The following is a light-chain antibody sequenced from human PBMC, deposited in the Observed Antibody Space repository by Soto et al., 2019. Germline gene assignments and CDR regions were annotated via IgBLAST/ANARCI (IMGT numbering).Light chain of an antibody. CDR2: EVS. CDR3: SSFTSAYTFV. J-gene: IGLJ1*01. Sequence: QSVLTQTASVSGSPGQSITISCTGTSSDVGGYNYVSWYQQHPGKAPKLLLSEVSKRPSGVSDRFSGSKSGNTASLTISGLQTQDEADYYCSSFTSAYTFVFGTGTKVTVL. V-gene: IGLV2-14*01. CDR1: SSDVGGYNY.